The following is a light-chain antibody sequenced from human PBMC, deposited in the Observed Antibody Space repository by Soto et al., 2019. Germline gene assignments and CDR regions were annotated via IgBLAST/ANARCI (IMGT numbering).Light chain of an antibody. CDR2: GAS. CDR3: QQYNNRPPLT. CDR1: QSVSNNY. Sequence: EIVLTQSPGTLSLSPGERATLSCRASQSVSNNYLAWYQQKPGQAPRLLIYGASNRATGIPDRFSGSGSGTDFTLTISRLEPEDFAVYYCQQYNNRPPLTFGGGTKVDIK. J-gene: IGKJ4*01. V-gene: IGKV3-20*01.